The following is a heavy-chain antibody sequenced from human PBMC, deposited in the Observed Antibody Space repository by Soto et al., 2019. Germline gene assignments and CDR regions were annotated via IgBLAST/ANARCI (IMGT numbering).Heavy chain of an antibody. D-gene: IGHD3-10*01. CDR1: GYPFTHYG. CDR2: ISPFNGNT. Sequence: QVQLVQSGAEVKKPGASVKVSCKSSGYPFTHYGITWVRQAPGQGLEWMGWISPFNGNTNYGQTLQGRVTLTTDTSTSTVYMELRSLRSDDTAVYYCARDQSFDRSYYYGIDVWDQGTTVTVSS. CDR3: ARDQSFDRSYYYGIDV. V-gene: IGHV1-18*01. J-gene: IGHJ6*02.